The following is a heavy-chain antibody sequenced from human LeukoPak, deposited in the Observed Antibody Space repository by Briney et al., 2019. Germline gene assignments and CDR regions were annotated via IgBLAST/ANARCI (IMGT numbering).Heavy chain of an antibody. V-gene: IGHV5-51*01. Sequence: GESLEISRKGSGYSFASYWIAWVRQMPGKGLEWMGIIYPGDSDTRYSPSFQGQVTISADKSISTAYLQWSSLKASDTAIYYCARQWGDCSSTSCYSAYWGEGTLVTVSS. CDR3: ARQWGDCSSTSCYSAY. CDR1: GYSFASYW. D-gene: IGHD2-2*01. CDR2: IYPGDSDT. J-gene: IGHJ4*02.